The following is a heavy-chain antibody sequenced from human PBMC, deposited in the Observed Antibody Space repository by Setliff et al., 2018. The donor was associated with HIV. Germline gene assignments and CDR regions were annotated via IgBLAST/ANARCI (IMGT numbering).Heavy chain of an antibody. J-gene: IGHJ4*02. D-gene: IGHD1-1*01. Sequence: NPSETLSLTCTVSGGSISSSSYYWGWIRQPPGKGLEWIGSIYYGESTYSNPSLKSRVTISVDTSKNQFSLKLSSVTAADTAMYFCARGLGEMGTKIGNYFDYWGQGTLVTVS. CDR2: IYYGEST. CDR3: ARGLGEMGTKIGNYFDY. CDR1: GGSISSSSYY. V-gene: IGHV4-39*07.